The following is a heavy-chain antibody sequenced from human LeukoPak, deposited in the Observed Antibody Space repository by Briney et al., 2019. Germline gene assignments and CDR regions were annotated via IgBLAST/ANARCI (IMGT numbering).Heavy chain of an antibody. CDR1: GFTFSSYS. CDR3: ARGGQWLFPSTPTYAFDI. V-gene: IGHV3-21*01. Sequence: PGGSLRLSCAASGFTFSSYSMNWVRQAPGVGLEWVSSISSSSIYIYYADSVKGRFTISRDNAKNSLYLQMNSLRAEDTAVYYCARGGQWLFPSTPTYAFDIWGQGTMVTVSS. J-gene: IGHJ3*02. D-gene: IGHD6-19*01. CDR2: ISSSSIYI.